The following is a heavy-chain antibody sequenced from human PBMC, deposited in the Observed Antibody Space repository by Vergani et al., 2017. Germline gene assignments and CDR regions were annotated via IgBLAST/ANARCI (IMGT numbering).Heavy chain of an antibody. D-gene: IGHD5-12*01. V-gene: IGHV3-23*01. CDR3: AKANPRNSGYDYLYYYHAMDV. J-gene: IGHJ6*02. CDR2: ISGSGGST. CDR1: GFTVNHYA. Sequence: EVQLLESGGDLVQPGGSLRLSCAASGFTVNHYAMNWVRQAPGKRLEWVSCISGSGGSTYYAGSVKGRFTISRDSSKNTLYLQMNSLSAGDTAVYYCAKANPRNSGYDYLYYYHAMDVWGQGTTVTVSS.